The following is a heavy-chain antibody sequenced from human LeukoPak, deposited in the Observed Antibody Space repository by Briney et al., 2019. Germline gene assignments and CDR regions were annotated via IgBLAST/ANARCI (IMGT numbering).Heavy chain of an antibody. CDR1: GGTFSSYA. V-gene: IGHV1-69*01. CDR2: IIPIFGTA. CDR3: AIEDSSGYSEVAFDI. D-gene: IGHD3-22*01. J-gene: IGHJ3*02. Sequence: SVKVSCKASGGTFSSYAISWVRQAPGQGLEWMGGIIPIFGTANYAQKFQGRVTITADESTSTAYMELSSLRSEDTAVYHCAIEDSSGYSEVAFDIWGQGTMVTVSS.